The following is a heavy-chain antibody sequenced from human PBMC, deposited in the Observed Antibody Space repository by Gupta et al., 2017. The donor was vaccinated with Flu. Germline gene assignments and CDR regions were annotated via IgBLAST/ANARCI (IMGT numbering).Heavy chain of an antibody. Sequence: QLQLQESGPGLVKPSETLSLTCTVSGGSISSSTYYWGWIRQPPGKGLEWIGTVYYSGSTYYNPSLKSRVTISVDTSKNHFSLKLSSVTAADTAVYYCARRVYCASTSCYWPFDYWGQGALVTVSS. CDR1: GGSISSSTYY. J-gene: IGHJ4*02. CDR3: ARRVYCASTSCYWPFDY. V-gene: IGHV4-39*02. CDR2: VYYSGST. D-gene: IGHD2-2*01.